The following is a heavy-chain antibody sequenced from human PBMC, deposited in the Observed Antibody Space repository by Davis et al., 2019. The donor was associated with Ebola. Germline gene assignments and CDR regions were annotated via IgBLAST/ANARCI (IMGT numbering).Heavy chain of an antibody. J-gene: IGHJ4*02. V-gene: IGHV3-53*01. CDR2: IYSGGIT. Sequence: GESLKTSCAASGFTVSSNYMSWVRQAPGKGLERVSVIYSGGITYYADSVKGRFTISRDNSKNTLYLEMNSLRAEDTAVYYCVVGATSYYFDYWGQGTLVTVSS. CDR3: VVGATSYYFDY. CDR1: GFTVSSNY. D-gene: IGHD1-26*01.